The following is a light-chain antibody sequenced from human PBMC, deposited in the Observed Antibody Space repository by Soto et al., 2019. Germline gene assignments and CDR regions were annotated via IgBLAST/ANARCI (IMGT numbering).Light chain of an antibody. CDR3: QQYGSSPWT. CDR2: LAS. J-gene: IGKJ1*01. V-gene: IGKV3-20*01. Sequence: EIVLTQSPGTRSLSPGERATLSCRASQSVTNNYLAWYQQKTGQTPRLIVYLASSRAPGIPDRFSGSGSGTHFTLTIRRVEPEDFAVYYCQQYGSSPWTFGQGTKVEIK. CDR1: QSVTNNY.